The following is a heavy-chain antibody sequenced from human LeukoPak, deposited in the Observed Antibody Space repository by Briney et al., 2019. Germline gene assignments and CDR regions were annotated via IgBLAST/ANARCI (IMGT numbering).Heavy chain of an antibody. V-gene: IGHV3-30-3*01. CDR2: ISYDGSNK. CDR1: GFTFSSYA. J-gene: IGHJ4*02. Sequence: GGSLRLSCAASGFTFSSYAMHWVRQAPGKGLEWVAVISYDGSNKYYADSVKGRFTISRDNSKNTLYLQMNRLRAEDTAVYYCARDHRLLMVYAIYLGIFDYWGQGTLVTVSS. D-gene: IGHD2-8*01. CDR3: ARDHRLLMVYAIYLGIFDY.